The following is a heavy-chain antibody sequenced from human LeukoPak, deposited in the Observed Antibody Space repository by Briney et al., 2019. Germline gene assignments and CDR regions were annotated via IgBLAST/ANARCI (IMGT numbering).Heavy chain of an antibody. CDR1: GFTFSSHG. Sequence: PGGSLRLSCAASGFTFSSHGMDWVRQAPGMGLEWVSGVSPRGDITYYADSVKGRFAISRDNSKNTVYLQLNSLRADDTAVYYCAKDIDLGRFDLWGRGTLVTVSS. V-gene: IGHV3-23*01. J-gene: IGHJ2*01. D-gene: IGHD3-16*01. CDR2: VSPRGDIT. CDR3: AKDIDLGRFDL.